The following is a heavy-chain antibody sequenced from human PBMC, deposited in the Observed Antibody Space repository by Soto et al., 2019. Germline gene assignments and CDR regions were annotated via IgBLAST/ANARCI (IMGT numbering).Heavy chain of an antibody. CDR2: IYPGDSDT. Sequence: GESLKISCKGSGYSFTSYWIGWVRQMPGKGLEWMGIIYPGDSDTKYSPSFQGQVTISADKSISTAYLQWSSLKASDTAMYYCARHGQVLSRFHSGWYFDSWGQGTLVTVSS. D-gene: IGHD6-19*01. V-gene: IGHV5-51*01. J-gene: IGHJ4*02. CDR1: GYSFTSYW. CDR3: ARHGQVLSRFHSGWYFDS.